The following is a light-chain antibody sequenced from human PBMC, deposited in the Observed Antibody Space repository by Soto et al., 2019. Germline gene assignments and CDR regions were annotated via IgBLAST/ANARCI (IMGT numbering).Light chain of an antibody. Sequence: EIVLTQSPGTLSLSPGERATLSCRANQSVRSSYLAWYQQKPGQAPRLLIYGASYRATGIPDRFSGSGSGTDFTLTISRLEPEDFAVYYCQQYGSSRITFGQGTRLEIK. CDR3: QQYGSSRIT. CDR1: QSVRSSY. J-gene: IGKJ5*01. CDR2: GAS. V-gene: IGKV3-20*01.